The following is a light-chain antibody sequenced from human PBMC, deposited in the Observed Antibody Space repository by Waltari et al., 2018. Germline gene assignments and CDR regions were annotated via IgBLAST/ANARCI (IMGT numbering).Light chain of an antibody. Sequence: QSALTQPASVSGTPGQSITISCSGTTSDVGSYDLCSWSQQHPGEAPKLLICEVFKRPPDTSSRFSGAKSGSTASLTISGLQPEDEADYYCCSYAGRGTYVFGSGTKVTVL. CDR1: TSDVGSYDL. V-gene: IGLV2-23*02. J-gene: IGLJ1*01. CDR2: EVF. CDR3: CSYAGRGTYV.